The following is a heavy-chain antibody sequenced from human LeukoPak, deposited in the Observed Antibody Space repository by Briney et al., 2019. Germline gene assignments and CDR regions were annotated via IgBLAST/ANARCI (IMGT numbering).Heavy chain of an antibody. D-gene: IGHD2-15*01. Sequence: PGGSLRLSCAASGFTFNTYEMNWVRQAPGKGLEWVSYISSTGNTIYYADSVKGRFTISRDNAKNSLYLQMNSLRAEDTAVYYCAREGYCSGGTCYSDRGGFDPWGQGTLVTVSS. CDR2: ISSTGNTI. J-gene: IGHJ5*02. CDR1: GFTFNTYE. V-gene: IGHV3-48*03. CDR3: AREGYCSGGTCYSDRGGFDP.